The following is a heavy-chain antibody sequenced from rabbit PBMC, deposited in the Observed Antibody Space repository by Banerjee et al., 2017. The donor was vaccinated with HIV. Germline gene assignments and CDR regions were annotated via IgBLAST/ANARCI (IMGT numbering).Heavy chain of an antibody. V-gene: IGHV1S45*01. CDR2: IYTGNLKT. Sequence: QEQLKESGGGLVQPGGSLKLSCKASGFDFSRGYDMCWVRQAPGKGLEWIGCIYTGNLKTYYASWAKGRFTISKTSSTTVTLQMTSLTVADTATYFCARDSGTSFSSYGMDLWGPGTLVTVS. J-gene: IGHJ6*01. CDR1: GFDFSRGYD. CDR3: ARDSGTSFSSYGMDL. D-gene: IGHD8-1*01.